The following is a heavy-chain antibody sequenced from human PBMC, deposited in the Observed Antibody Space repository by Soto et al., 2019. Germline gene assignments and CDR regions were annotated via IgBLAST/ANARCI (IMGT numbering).Heavy chain of an antibody. Sequence: ASETLSLTCTVSGGSISSYYWSWIRQPPGKGLEWIGYIYYSGSTNYNPSLKSRVTISVDTSKNQFSLKLSSVTAADTAVYYCARDKWGNTSGFDYWGQGTLDTVSS. J-gene: IGHJ4*02. CDR3: ARDKWGNTSGFDY. V-gene: IGHV4-59*01. D-gene: IGHD7-27*01. CDR1: GGSISSYY. CDR2: IYYSGST.